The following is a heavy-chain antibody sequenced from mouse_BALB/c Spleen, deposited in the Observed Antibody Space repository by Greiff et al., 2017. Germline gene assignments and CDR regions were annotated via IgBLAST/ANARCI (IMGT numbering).Heavy chain of an antibody. CDR2: IDPANGNT. V-gene: IGHV14-3*02. CDR1: GFNIKDTY. CDR3: GITTVVASCFAY. D-gene: IGHD1-1*01. Sequence: VQLQQSGAELVKPGASVKLSCTASGFNIKDTYMHWVKQRPEQGLEWIGRIDPANGNTKYDPKFQGKATITADTSSNTAYLQLSSLTSEDTAVYYCGITTVVASCFAYWGQGTLVTVSA. J-gene: IGHJ3*01.